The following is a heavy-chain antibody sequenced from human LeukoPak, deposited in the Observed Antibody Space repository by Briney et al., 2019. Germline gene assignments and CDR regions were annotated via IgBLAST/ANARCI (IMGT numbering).Heavy chain of an antibody. V-gene: IGHV4-34*01. CDR3: ARGGIRRVTMVRGGPNWFDP. J-gene: IGHJ5*02. D-gene: IGHD3-10*01. CDR1: GGSFSGYY. CDR2: INHSGST. Sequence: PSETLSLTCAVYGGSFSGYYWSWICQPPGKGLEWIGEINHSGSTNYNPSLKSRVTISVDTSKNQFSLKLSSVTAADTAVYYCARGGIRRVTMVRGGPNWFDPWGQGTLVTVSS.